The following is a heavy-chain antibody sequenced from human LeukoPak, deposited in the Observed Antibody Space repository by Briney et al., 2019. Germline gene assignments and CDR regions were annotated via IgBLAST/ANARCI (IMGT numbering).Heavy chain of an antibody. CDR2: IVVGSGNT. J-gene: IGHJ2*01. D-gene: IGHD1-26*01. V-gene: IGHV1-58*02. CDR3: AAHPSKHMKGMGERYPRNWYFDL. Sequence: SVKVSCKASGFTFTSSAMQWVRQARGQRLEWIGWIVVGSGNTNYAQKFQERVTITRDMSTSTAYMELSSLRSEDTAVYYCAAHPSKHMKGMGERYPRNWYFDLWGRGTLVTVSS. CDR1: GFTFTSSA.